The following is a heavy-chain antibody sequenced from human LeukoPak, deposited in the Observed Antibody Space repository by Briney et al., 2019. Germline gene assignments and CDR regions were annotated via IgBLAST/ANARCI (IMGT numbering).Heavy chain of an antibody. CDR1: GGTFSSYA. CDR2: IIPTFGTA. D-gene: IGHD6-13*01. CDR3: ASTSRSSRWSSLFGY. J-gene: IGHJ4*02. Sequence: SVKVSCKASGGTFSSYAISWVRQAPGQGLEWMGGIIPTFGTANYAQKFQGRVTITADESTSTAYMELRSLRSDDTAVYYCASTSRSSRWSSLFGYWGQGTLVTVSS. V-gene: IGHV1-69*13.